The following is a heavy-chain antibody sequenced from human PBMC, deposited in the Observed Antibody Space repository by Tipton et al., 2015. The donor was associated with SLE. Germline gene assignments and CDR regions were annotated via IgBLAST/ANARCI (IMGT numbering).Heavy chain of an antibody. CDR2: IRYDGSNK. CDR3: AKEDDSWYYFDY. D-gene: IGHD3-22*01. J-gene: IGHJ4*02. CDR1: GFTFSSYG. V-gene: IGHV3-30*02. Sequence: SLRLSCAASGFTFSSYGMHWVRQAPGKGLEWVAFIRYDGSNKYYADSVKGRFTISRDNYKNTLYLQMNSLRAEDTAVYYCAKEDDSWYYFDYWGQGTLVTVSS.